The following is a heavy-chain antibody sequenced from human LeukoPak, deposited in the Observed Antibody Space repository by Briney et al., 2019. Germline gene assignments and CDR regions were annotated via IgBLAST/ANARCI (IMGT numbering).Heavy chain of an antibody. CDR1: GFTFSSYA. V-gene: IGHV3-30*04. D-gene: IGHD6-19*01. J-gene: IGHJ4*02. CDR3: ARGPYSSGWYYFDY. Sequence: GGSLRLSCAASGFTFSSYAMHWVRQAPGKGLGWVAVISYDGSNKYYADSVKGRFTISRDNSKNTLYLQMNSLRAEDTAVYYCARGPYSSGWYYFDYWGQGTLVTVSS. CDR2: ISYDGSNK.